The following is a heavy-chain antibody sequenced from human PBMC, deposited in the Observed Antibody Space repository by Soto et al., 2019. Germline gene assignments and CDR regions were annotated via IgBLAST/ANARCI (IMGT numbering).Heavy chain of an antibody. V-gene: IGHV3-7*05. J-gene: IGHJ4*02. D-gene: IGHD2-15*01. CDR2: IKQDGSEK. Sequence: EVQLVESGGGLVQPGGSLRLSCAASGFTFSSYWMSWVRQAPGKGLEWVANIKQDGSEKYYVDSVKGRFTISRDNAKNSLYLQMNSLRAEDTAVYYCARDWGGYCSGGSCYSGRIFDYWGQGTLVTVSS. CDR1: GFTFSSYW. CDR3: ARDWGGYCSGGSCYSGRIFDY.